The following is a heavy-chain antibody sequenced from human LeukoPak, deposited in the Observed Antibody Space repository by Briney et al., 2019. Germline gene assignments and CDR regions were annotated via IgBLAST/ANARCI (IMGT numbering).Heavy chain of an antibody. D-gene: IGHD1-26*01. CDR1: GFTFSSNA. CDR3: ARDWYSGSYYFDY. J-gene: IGHJ4*02. V-gene: IGHV3-23*01. CDR2: ISASAASA. Sequence: GGSLRLSCSASGFTFSSNAMSWVRQAPGKGLEWVSAISASAASAYYADSVKGRFTVSRDNSKNSLYPQMNTLRAEDTAVYYCARDWYSGSYYFDYWGQGTLVTVSS.